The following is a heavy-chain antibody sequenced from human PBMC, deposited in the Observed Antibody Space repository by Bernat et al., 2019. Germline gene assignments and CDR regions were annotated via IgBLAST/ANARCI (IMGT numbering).Heavy chain of an antibody. CDR3: ARRYYYYGMDV. Sequence: QVQLQESGPGLVKPSETLSLTCTVSGGSISSYYWSWIRQPPGKGLEWIGYIYYSGSTYYNPSLKSRVTISVDTSKNQFSLKLSSVTAADTAVYYCARRYYYYGMDVWGQGTTVTASS. CDR2: IYYSGST. V-gene: IGHV4-59*04. CDR1: GGSISSYY. J-gene: IGHJ6*02.